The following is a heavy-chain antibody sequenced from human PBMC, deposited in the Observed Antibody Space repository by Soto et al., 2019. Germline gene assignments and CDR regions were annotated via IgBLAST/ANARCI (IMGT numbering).Heavy chain of an antibody. Sequence: QVQLVQSGAEVKKPGASVKVSCKASGYTFTSYGISWVRQAPGQGLEWMGWISAYNGNTNYAQKLQGRVTVTTDTSTSTAYMELRSLRSDDTAVYYCARAIQTDYYYYYYYMDVWGKGTTVTVSS. V-gene: IGHV1-18*01. J-gene: IGHJ6*03. D-gene: IGHD2-2*02. CDR1: GYTFTSYG. CDR3: ARAIQTDYYYYYYYMDV. CDR2: ISAYNGNT.